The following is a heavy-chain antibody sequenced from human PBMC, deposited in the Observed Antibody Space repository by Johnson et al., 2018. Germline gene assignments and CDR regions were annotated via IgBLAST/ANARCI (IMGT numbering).Heavy chain of an antibody. CDR3: AKGEAAAGPYYYYGMDV. Sequence: VQLVEAGGGLVQPGGSLRLSCAASGFTFSSYAMSWVRQAPGKGLAWVSAISGSGGSTYYADSVKGRFTISRDNSKNTLYLQMNSLRAEDTAVYYCAKGEAAAGPYYYYGMDVWGQGTTVTVSS. CDR1: GFTFSSYA. J-gene: IGHJ6*02. CDR2: ISGSGGST. D-gene: IGHD6-13*01. V-gene: IGHV3-23*04.